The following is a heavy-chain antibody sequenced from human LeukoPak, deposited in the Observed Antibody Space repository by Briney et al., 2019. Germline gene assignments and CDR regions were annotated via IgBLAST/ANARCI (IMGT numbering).Heavy chain of an antibody. Sequence: PGGSLRLSCAASGFXFSIYAINWVRQAPGKGLEWVSSISANGGETHYADSVKGRFTISRDNSKNTLYLQINNPRVEDTAVYYCAKRYYDFPLDYWGQGTLVTVSS. CDR2: ISANGGET. J-gene: IGHJ4*02. V-gene: IGHV3-23*01. CDR1: GFXFSIYA. D-gene: IGHD3-3*01. CDR3: AKRYYDFPLDY.